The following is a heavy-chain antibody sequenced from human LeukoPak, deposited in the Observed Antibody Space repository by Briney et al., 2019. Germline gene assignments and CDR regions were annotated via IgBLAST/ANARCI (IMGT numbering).Heavy chain of an antibody. Sequence: ASVKLFCKASVYTFFTYGVLWVRQAPGQGLEWMGWISPYNGETKYAQAFQERVTISTDTYTSTALRELKSESSEDTAVYYYARGEGGHGLDFDYWGQGTLVTVSS. D-gene: IGHD1-26*01. CDR2: ISPYNGET. J-gene: IGHJ4*02. V-gene: IGHV1-18*01. CDR1: VYTFFTYG. CDR3: ARGEGGHGLDFDY.